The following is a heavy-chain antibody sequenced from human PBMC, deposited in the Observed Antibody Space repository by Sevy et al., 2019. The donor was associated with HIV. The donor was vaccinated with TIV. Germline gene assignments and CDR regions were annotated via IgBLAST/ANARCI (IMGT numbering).Heavy chain of an antibody. Sequence: SETLFLTCTVSGGSISSYYWSWIRQPPGKGLEWIGYIYYSGSTNYNPSLKSRVTISVDTSKNQFSLKLSSVTAADTAVYYCARRTAMAKGYYYMDVWGKGTTVTVSS. CDR2: IYYSGST. J-gene: IGHJ6*03. V-gene: IGHV4-59*01. CDR1: GGSISSYY. D-gene: IGHD5-18*01. CDR3: ARRTAMAKGYYYMDV.